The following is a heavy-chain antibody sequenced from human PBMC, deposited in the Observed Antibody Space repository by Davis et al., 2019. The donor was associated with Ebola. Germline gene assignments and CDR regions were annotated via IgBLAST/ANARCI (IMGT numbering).Heavy chain of an antibody. Sequence: PGGSLRLSCAASGFTVSSNYMSWVRQAPGKGLEWVSVIYSGGSTYYADSVKGRFTISRHNSKNTLYLQMNSLRAEDTAVYYCARDRGTTGTTWRLGAFDIWGQGTMVTVSS. CDR2: IYSGGST. CDR3: ARDRGTTGTTWRLGAFDI. V-gene: IGHV3-53*04. D-gene: IGHD1-1*01. J-gene: IGHJ3*02. CDR1: GFTVSSNY.